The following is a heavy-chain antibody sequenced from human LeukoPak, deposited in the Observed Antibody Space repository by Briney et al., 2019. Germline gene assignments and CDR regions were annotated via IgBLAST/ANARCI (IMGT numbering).Heavy chain of an antibody. J-gene: IGHJ4*02. Sequence: ASQTLSLTCTVSGGSISSGSYYWSWIRQPAGKGLEWIGRIYTSGSTNYNPSLKSRVTISVDTSKNQFSLKLSSVTAADTAVYYCARDMGYCSGGSCDHYFDYWGQGTLVTVSS. CDR3: ARDMGYCSGGSCDHYFDY. CDR1: GGSISSGSYY. CDR2: IYTSGST. V-gene: IGHV4-61*02. D-gene: IGHD2-15*01.